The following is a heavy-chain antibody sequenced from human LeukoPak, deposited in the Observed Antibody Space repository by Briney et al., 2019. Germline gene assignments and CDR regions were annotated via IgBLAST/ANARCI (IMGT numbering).Heavy chain of an antibody. J-gene: IGHJ6*02. Sequence: GASVKVSRKASGYTFTSYYMHWVRQAPGQGLEWMGIINPSGGSTSYAQKFQGRVTMTRDTSTSTVYMELSSLRSEDTAVYYCARDPYSYYYGMDVWGQGTTVTVSS. CDR1: GYTFTSYY. CDR3: ARDPYSYYYGMDV. V-gene: IGHV1-46*01. CDR2: INPSGGST.